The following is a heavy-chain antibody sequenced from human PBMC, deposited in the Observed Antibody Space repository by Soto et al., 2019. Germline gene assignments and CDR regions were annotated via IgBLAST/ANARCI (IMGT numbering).Heavy chain of an antibody. J-gene: IGHJ4*02. CDR3: ARDTRYCSSTNCYLVY. Sequence: GGSLRLSCAAPGFTFSNYAMSWVRQAPGKGLGWVSAMSGSGGTTYHADSVKGRFTISRDNSKNTLYLQMNNLRAEDTAVYYCARDTRYCSSTNCYLVYWGQGTLVTVSS. V-gene: IGHV3-23*01. CDR1: GFTFSNYA. CDR2: MSGSGGTT. D-gene: IGHD2-2*01.